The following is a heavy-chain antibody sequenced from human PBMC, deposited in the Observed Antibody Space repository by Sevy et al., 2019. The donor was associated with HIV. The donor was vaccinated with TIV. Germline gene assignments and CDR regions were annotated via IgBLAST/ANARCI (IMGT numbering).Heavy chain of an antibody. D-gene: IGHD3-22*01. V-gene: IGHV3-15*01. CDR1: GFTFSNAW. Sequence: GGSLRLSRAASGFTFSNAWMSWVRQAPGKGLEWVGRIKSKTDGGTTDYAAPVKGRFTISREDSKNTPYLQMNSLKTEDTAVYYCTTDVSSGYYYGYYYYGMDVWGQGTTVTVSS. CDR2: IKSKTDGGTT. J-gene: IGHJ6*02. CDR3: TTDVSSGYYYGYYYYGMDV.